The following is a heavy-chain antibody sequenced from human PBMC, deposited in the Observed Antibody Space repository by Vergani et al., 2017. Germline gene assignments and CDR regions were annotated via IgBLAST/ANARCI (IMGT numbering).Heavy chain of an antibody. J-gene: IGHJ6*03. V-gene: IGHV4-61*02. CDR3: AGDSTGYCSSTSCYSYYYYYMDV. CDR1: GGSISSGSYY. D-gene: IGHD2-2*02. Sequence: QVQLQESGPGLVKPSQTLSLTCTVSGGSISSGSYYWSWIRQPAGKGLEWIGRIYTSGSTTYNPSLKSRVTMSVDTSKNQFSLKLSSVTAADTAVYYCAGDSTGYCSSTSCYSYYYYYMDVWGKGTTVTVSS. CDR2: IYTSGST.